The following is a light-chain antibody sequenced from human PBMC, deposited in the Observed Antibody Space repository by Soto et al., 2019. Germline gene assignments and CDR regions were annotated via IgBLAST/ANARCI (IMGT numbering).Light chain of an antibody. J-gene: IGLJ2*01. CDR3: TSCTTSTTMI. V-gene: IGLV2-14*03. Sequence: QSVLTQPASVSGSPGQSITISCTGTSSDIGAYNFVSWYHQHPGTAPKLMLYDVNIRPSGVSNLFSGSKSGNTASLTISGLQAEDEADYYCTSCTTSTTMIFGGGTKLTVL. CDR1: SSDIGAYNF. CDR2: DVN.